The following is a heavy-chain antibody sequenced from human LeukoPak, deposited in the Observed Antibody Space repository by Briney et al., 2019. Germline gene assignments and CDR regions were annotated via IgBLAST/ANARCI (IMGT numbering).Heavy chain of an antibody. CDR3: GGLAPHFADY. D-gene: IGHD3-3*02. CDR2: ISTSASGSTL. Sequence: GGSLRLSCAASGFTFTNYHMTWIRQAPGKGLEWISFISTSASGSTLYYADSVKGRFTISRDDANKSLSLQMNSLIVEDTAVYYCGGLAPHFADYWGRGTLVAVSS. V-gene: IGHV3-11*01. J-gene: IGHJ4*02. CDR1: GFTFTNYH.